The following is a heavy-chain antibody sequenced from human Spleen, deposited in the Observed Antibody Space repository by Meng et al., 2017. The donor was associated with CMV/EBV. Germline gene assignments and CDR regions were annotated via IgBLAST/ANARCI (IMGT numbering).Heavy chain of an antibody. CDR3: ARAYDSSGYYNWFDP. CDR1: GYTFTSYY. D-gene: IGHD3-22*01. Sequence: SGYTFTSYYMHWVRQAPGQGLEWMGWINPNSGGTNYAQKFQGRVTMTRDTSISTAYMELSRLRSDDTAVYYCARAYDSSGYYNWFDPWGQGTLVTVSS. V-gene: IGHV1-2*02. CDR2: INPNSGGT. J-gene: IGHJ5*02.